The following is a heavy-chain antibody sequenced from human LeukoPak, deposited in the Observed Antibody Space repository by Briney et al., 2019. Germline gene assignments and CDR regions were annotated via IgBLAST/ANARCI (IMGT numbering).Heavy chain of an antibody. D-gene: IGHD6-13*01. V-gene: IGHV3-74*01. Sequence: GGSLRLSCAASGFTFSSYWMHWVRQAPGKGLVWVSRINSDGSSTSYADSVKGRFTISRDNAKNTLYLQMNSLRAEDTAVYYCAREGEDSSSWYYPNYYYYYMDVWGKGTTVTVSS. J-gene: IGHJ6*03. CDR3: AREGEDSSSWYYPNYYYYYMDV. CDR1: GFTFSSYW. CDR2: INSDGSST.